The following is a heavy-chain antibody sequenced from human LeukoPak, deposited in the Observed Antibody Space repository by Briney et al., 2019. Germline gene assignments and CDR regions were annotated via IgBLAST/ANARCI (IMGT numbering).Heavy chain of an antibody. CDR1: GGSISSYY. D-gene: IGHD5-18*01. V-gene: IGHV4-59*01. CDR3: ARVDTAMVTDY. CDR2: IYYGGST. Sequence: SETLSLTCTVSGGSISSYYWSWIRQPPGKGLEWIGYIYYGGSTNYNPSLKSRVTISVDTSKNQFSLKLSSVTAADTAVYYCARVDTAMVTDYWGQGTLVTVSS. J-gene: IGHJ4*02.